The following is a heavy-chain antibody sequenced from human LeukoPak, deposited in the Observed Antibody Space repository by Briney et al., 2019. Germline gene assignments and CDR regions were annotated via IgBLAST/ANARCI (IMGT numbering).Heavy chain of an antibody. CDR1: GFTFSGDA. Sequence: PGGSLRLSCAASGFTFSGDAMSWVRQVPGKGLEWVSTIGGIGDNTHYADSVKGRFTISRDSSRNTLYLQMNTLRVEDTAIYYCAKTPTFYYVLTGYSNDYWGQGTLVTVSS. CDR3: AKTPTFYYVLTGYSNDY. CDR2: IGGIGDNT. J-gene: IGHJ4*02. V-gene: IGHV3-23*01. D-gene: IGHD3-9*01.